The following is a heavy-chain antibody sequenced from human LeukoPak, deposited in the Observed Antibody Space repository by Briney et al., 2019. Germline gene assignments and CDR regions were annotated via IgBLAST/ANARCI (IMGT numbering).Heavy chain of an antibody. V-gene: IGHV4-61*02. CDR3: ARYSGSHYNWFDP. CDR1: GGSISSGSYY. J-gene: IGHJ5*02. CDR2: IYTSGST. Sequence: PSQTLSLTCTVSGGSISSGSYYWSWIRQPAGKGLEWIGRIYTSGSTNYNPSLKSRVTISVDTSKNQFSLKLSSVTAADTAVYYCARYSGSHYNWFDPWGQGTLVTVSS. D-gene: IGHD3-10*01.